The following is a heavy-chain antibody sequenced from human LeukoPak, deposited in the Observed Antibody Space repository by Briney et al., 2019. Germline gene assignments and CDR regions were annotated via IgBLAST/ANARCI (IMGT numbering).Heavy chain of an antibody. D-gene: IGHD3-10*01. V-gene: IGHV4-39*01. J-gene: IGHJ6*02. CDR1: GFILSSYA. Sequence: GSLRLSCTSSGFILSSYAMSWVRQPPGKGLEWIGSIYYSGSTYYNPSLKSRVTISVDTSKNQFSLKLSSVTAADTAVYYCARPSPPYYYRSGYYYYGMDVWGQGTTVTVSS. CDR3: ARPSPPYYYRSGYYYYGMDV. CDR2: IYYSGST.